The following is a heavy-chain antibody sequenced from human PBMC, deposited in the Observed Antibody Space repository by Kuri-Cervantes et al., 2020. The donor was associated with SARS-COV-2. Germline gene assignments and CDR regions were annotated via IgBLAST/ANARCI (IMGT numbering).Heavy chain of an antibody. CDR1: GFTFSSYA. Sequence: GESLKISCAASGFTFSSYAMHWVRQAPDKGLEWVAVISYDGSNKYYADSVKGRFTISRDNSKNTLYLQMNSLRAEDTAVYYCAKDQHGIVVVVAAIDYWGQGTLVTVSS. CDR2: ISYDGSNK. CDR3: AKDQHGIVVVVAAIDY. V-gene: IGHV3-30-3*01. D-gene: IGHD2-15*01. J-gene: IGHJ4*02.